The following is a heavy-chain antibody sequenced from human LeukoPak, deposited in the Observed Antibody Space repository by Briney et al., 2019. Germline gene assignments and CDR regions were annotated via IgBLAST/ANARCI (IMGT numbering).Heavy chain of an antibody. CDR2: ISYDGSNK. CDR1: GFTFSSCT. CDR3: ARDPSGSYFSSGIDY. Sequence: VGSLRLSCAASGFTFSSCTMHWVRQAPGKGLEWVAVISYDGSNKYYADSVKGRFTISRDNSQNTLYLQMNSLRAEDTAVYYCARDPSGSYFSSGIDYWGQGILVTVPS. D-gene: IGHD1-26*01. V-gene: IGHV3-30-3*01. J-gene: IGHJ4*02.